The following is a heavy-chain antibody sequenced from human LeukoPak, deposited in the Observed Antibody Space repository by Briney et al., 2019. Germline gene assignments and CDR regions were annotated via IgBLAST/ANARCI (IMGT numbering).Heavy chain of an antibody. CDR3: ARAVDFWSGYDY. V-gene: IGHV3-64*01. Sequence: GGSLRLSCAASGFTFSTYAMHSVRQAPGKGLEYVSAISSNGGSTYYANSVKGRFTISRDNSKNTLYLQMGSLRAEDMAVYYCARAVDFWSGYDYWGQGTLVTVSS. CDR1: GFTFSTYA. J-gene: IGHJ4*02. D-gene: IGHD3-3*01. CDR2: ISSNGGST.